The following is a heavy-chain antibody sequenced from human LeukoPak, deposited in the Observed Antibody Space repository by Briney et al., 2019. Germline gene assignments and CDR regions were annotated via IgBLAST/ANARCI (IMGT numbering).Heavy chain of an antibody. CDR3: AAPAGIQLWSAPLDY. CDR2: ISYDGSSK. D-gene: IGHD5-18*01. V-gene: IGHV3-30*03. Sequence: PGRSLRLSCAASGFTFSSYGMHWVRQAPGKGLEWVAVISYDGSSKYYADSVKGRFTISRDNSKNTLYLQMNSLRAEDTAVYYCAAPAGIQLWSAPLDYWGQGTLVTVSS. J-gene: IGHJ4*02. CDR1: GFTFSSYG.